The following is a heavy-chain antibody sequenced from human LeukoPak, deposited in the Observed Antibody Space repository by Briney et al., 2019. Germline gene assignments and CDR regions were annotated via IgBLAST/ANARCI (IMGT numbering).Heavy chain of an antibody. J-gene: IGHJ4*02. CDR3: ARDGVYYYDSSGYSHFDY. V-gene: IGHV3-66*02. D-gene: IGHD3-22*01. CDR2: IYSGGDT. Sequence: PGGSLRLSCAASGFTVSNIYITWVRQPPGKGLEWVSVIYSGGDTYYAESVKGRFTISRDNSKNTLYLQMNSLRAEDTAVYYCARDGVYYYDSSGYSHFDYWGQGTLVTVSS. CDR1: GFTVSNIY.